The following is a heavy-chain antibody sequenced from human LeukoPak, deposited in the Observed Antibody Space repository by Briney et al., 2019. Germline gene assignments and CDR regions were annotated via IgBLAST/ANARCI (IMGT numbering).Heavy chain of an antibody. CDR2: IWYDGSNK. D-gene: IGHD5-12*01. Sequence: PGGSLRLSCAASGFTFSSYGMHWVRQAPGKGLEWVAVIWYDGSNKYYADSVKGRFTISRDNSKNTLYLQMNSLRAEDTAVYYCARGSYSGCDPSNDYYYGMDVWGEGTTVTVSS. CDR1: GFTFSSYG. J-gene: IGHJ6*04. CDR3: ARGSYSGCDPSNDYYYGMDV. V-gene: IGHV3-33*01.